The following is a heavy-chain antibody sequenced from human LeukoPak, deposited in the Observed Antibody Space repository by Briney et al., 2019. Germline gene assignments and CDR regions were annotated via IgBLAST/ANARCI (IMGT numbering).Heavy chain of an antibody. V-gene: IGHV1-2*02. CDR3: ARVGYYDSSGYYWDYFDY. CDR1: GYTFTGYY. D-gene: IGHD3-22*01. J-gene: IGHJ4*02. Sequence: GASVKVSCKTSGYTFTGYYLHWVRQAPGQGLEWMGWINPNSGGTNYAQKFQGRVTMTRDTSISTAYMELSRLRSDDTAVYYCARVGYYDSSGYYWDYFDYWGQGTLVTVSS. CDR2: INPNSGGT.